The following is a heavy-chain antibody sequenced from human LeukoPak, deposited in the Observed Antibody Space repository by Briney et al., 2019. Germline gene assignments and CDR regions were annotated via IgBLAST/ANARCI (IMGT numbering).Heavy chain of an antibody. CDR3: VRDYGANSGWFDP. D-gene: IGHD4-23*01. V-gene: IGHV1-8*01. J-gene: IGHJ5*02. CDR2: MSPNSGYT. Sequence: GASVKVSCKASGYTFTSYDINWVRQATGQGLEWMGWMSPNSGYTGYAQKFQGRVTMTKDTSISTAYMELSSLRSEDTAVYYCVRDYGANSGWFDPWGQGTLVTVSS. CDR1: GYTFTSYD.